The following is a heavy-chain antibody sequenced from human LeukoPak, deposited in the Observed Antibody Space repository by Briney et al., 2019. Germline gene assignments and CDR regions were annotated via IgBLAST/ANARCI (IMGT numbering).Heavy chain of an antibody. CDR3: AKDSRSGSYRDYFDC. V-gene: IGHV3-23*01. D-gene: IGHD3-10*01. CDR1: GFTFSSYA. Sequence: LGGSLRLSCAASGFTFSSYAMSWVRQAPGKGLEWVSAISGGGGSTYYTDSVKGRFTISRDNSKTTLFLQMNSLRAEDTAVYYCAKDSRSGSYRDYFDCWGQGTLLTVSS. CDR2: ISGGGGST. J-gene: IGHJ4*02.